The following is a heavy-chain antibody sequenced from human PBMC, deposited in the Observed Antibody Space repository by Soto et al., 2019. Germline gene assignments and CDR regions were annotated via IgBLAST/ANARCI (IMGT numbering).Heavy chain of an antibody. CDR3: AQSIASRPVLGALDV. V-gene: IGHV2-5*02. CDR1: GLSLSTSGVG. CDR2: IYWDDDK. D-gene: IGHD6-6*01. Sequence: QITLKESGPTLVKPTQTLTLTCTFSGLSLSTSGVGVGWIRQPPGKALEWLAVIYWDDDKRYSPSLKSRLTITKDTSKNQVVLTMTNIDPVDTATYYCAQSIASRPVLGALDVWGQGTMVTVSS. J-gene: IGHJ3*01.